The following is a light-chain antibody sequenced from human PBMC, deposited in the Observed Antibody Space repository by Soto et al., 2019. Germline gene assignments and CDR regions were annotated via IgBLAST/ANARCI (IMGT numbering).Light chain of an antibody. Sequence: EIVLPQSTATPSLSPGGRATLSCGASQSVSSYLAWYQQKPGQAPRLLIYGASSRATGIPDRFSGSGSGTDFTLTISRLEPEDFAVYYCQQYGSSPITFGQGTRLEIK. V-gene: IGKV3-20*01. CDR3: QQYGSSPIT. J-gene: IGKJ5*01. CDR2: GAS. CDR1: QSVSSY.